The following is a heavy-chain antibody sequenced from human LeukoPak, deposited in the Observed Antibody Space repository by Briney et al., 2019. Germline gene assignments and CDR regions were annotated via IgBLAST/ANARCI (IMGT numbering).Heavy chain of an antibody. Sequence: PGGSLRLSCEASGFFFRSHALHWVRQAPGQGLEWLAIISFDGNQKFYADSVKGRFTISRDNPRNTLYLQMNSLRAEDTAVYYCARSLLREQWLVRGIDYWGQGTLVTVSS. CDR1: GFFFRSHA. D-gene: IGHD6-19*01. J-gene: IGHJ4*02. V-gene: IGHV3-30-3*01. CDR3: ARSLLREQWLVRGIDY. CDR2: ISFDGNQK.